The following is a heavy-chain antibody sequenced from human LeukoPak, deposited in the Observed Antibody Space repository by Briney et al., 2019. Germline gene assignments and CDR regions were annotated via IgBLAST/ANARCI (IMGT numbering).Heavy chain of an antibody. D-gene: IGHD3-3*01. V-gene: IGHV1-18*01. CDR2: ISAYNGNT. J-gene: IGHJ4*02. Sequence: GASVKVSCKASGYTFTSYGISRVRQAPGQGLEWMGWISAYNGNTNYAQKLQGRVTMTTDTSTSTAYMELRSLRSDDTAVYYCARDRPVLRFLEWLPEIDYWGQGTLVTVSS. CDR1: GYTFTSYG. CDR3: ARDRPVLRFLEWLPEIDY.